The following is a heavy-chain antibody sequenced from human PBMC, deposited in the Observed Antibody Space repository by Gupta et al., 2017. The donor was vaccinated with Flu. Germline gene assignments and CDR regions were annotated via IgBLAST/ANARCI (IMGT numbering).Heavy chain of an antibody. J-gene: IGHJ6*02. CDR2: ISSDGSTT. CDR3: ARGIYSSSSNYYYYYGVDV. V-gene: IGHV3-74*01. Sequence: RQAPGKGLVWVSRISSDGSTTTYAESVKGRFTISRDNAKNTLYLQMNRLRAEDTAVYYCARGIYSSSSNYYYYYGVDVWGQGTTVTVSS. D-gene: IGHD6-13*01.